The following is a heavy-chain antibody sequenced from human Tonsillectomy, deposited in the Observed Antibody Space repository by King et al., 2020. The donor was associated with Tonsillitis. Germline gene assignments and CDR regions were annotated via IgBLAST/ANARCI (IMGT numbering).Heavy chain of an antibody. Sequence: VQLVESGGGLVQPGRSLRLSCTASGFTFGDYAMSWVRQAPGKGLEWVGFIRSEAYGGTTHYAASVKGRFTISRDDSKSIAYLQMNSLKTEDTAVYYCTRMGSTLRYYSYYYMDVWGKGTTVTVSS. CDR2: IRSEAYGGTT. CDR3: TRMGSTLRYYSYYYMDV. V-gene: IGHV3-49*04. CDR1: GFTFGDYA. D-gene: IGHD3-3*01. J-gene: IGHJ6*03.